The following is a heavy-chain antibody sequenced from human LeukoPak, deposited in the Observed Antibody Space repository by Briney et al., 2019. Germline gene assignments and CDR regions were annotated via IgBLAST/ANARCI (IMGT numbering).Heavy chain of an antibody. D-gene: IGHD6-19*01. Sequence: ASGKVSCKASGGTFSSYAISWVRQAPGQGLEWMGRIIPILGIANYAQKFQGRVTITADKSTSTAYMELSSLRSDDTAVYYCARSRRSYSSGWFNANDYWGQGTLVTVSS. CDR3: ARSRRSYSSGWFNANDY. J-gene: IGHJ4*02. V-gene: IGHV1-69*04. CDR2: IIPILGIA. CDR1: GGTFSSYA.